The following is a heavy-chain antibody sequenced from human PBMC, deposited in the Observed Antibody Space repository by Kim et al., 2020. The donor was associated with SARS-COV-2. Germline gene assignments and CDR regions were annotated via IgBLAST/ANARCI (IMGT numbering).Heavy chain of an antibody. CDR3: ARDRGAGDY. J-gene: IGHJ4*02. CDR2: GKT. Sequence: GKTKHSQRFQGRVTITRDTSASTAYMELSSLRSEDTAVYYCARDRGAGDYWGQGTLVTVSS. V-gene: IGHV1-3*01. D-gene: IGHD3-16*01.